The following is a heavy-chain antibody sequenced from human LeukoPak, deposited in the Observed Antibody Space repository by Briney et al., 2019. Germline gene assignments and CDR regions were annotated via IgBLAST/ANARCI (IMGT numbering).Heavy chain of an antibody. Sequence: GGSLRLSCAASGFTFSSYWMSWVRQAPGKGLEWVANIKEDGSRNDYVDSVKGRFTISRDNAKNSLYLQMSSLRAEDTAVYYCARQLSGWYDADPYWGQGTLVTVSS. J-gene: IGHJ4*02. V-gene: IGHV3-7*05. CDR1: GFTFSSYW. D-gene: IGHD6-19*01. CDR3: ARQLSGWYDADPY. CDR2: IKEDGSRN.